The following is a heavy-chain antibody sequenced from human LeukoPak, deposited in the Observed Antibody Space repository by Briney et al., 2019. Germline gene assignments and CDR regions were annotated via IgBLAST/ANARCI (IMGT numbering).Heavy chain of an antibody. D-gene: IGHD3-3*01. CDR1: GGSFSGYY. CDR3: ASTGSYDFWSGYYFGRKATNYYYGMDV. Sequence: KTSETLSLTCAVYGGSFSGYYWSWIRQPPGKGLEWIGEINHSGSTNYNPSLKSRVTISVGTSKNQFSLKLSSVTAADTAVYYCASTGSYDFWSGYYFGRKATNYYYGMDVWGQGTTVTVSS. CDR2: INHSGST. V-gene: IGHV4-34*01. J-gene: IGHJ6*02.